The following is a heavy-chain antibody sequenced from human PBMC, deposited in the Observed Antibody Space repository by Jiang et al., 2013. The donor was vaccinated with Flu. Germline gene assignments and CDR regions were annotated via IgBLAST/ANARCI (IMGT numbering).Heavy chain of an antibody. Sequence: GSGLVKPAQTLSLTCTVSGASINSGPYYWTWIRQPPGKGLEWIGYIYYSGSTNYNPSLKRRVTISLDTSKNQFSLKLSSVTAADTAVYYCARGFHVLSGMDVWGQGTTVTVSS. CDR1: GASINSGPYY. CDR2: IYYSGST. V-gene: IGHV4-61*01. D-gene: IGHD3-16*01. CDR3: ARGFHVLSGMDV. J-gene: IGHJ6*02.